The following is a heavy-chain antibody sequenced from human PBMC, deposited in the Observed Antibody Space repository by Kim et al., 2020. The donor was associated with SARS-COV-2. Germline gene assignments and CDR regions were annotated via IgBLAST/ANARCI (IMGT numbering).Heavy chain of an antibody. D-gene: IGHD5-18*01. CDR1: GGSISSYY. CDR2: IYYSGST. CDR3: AREHVDTAMAANWFDP. J-gene: IGHJ5*02. V-gene: IGHV4-59*01. Sequence: SETLSLTCTVSGGSISSYYWSWIRQPPGKGLEWIGYIYYSGSTNYNPSLKSRVTISVDTSKNQFSLKLSSVTAADTAVYYCAREHVDTAMAANWFDPWGQGTLVTVSS.